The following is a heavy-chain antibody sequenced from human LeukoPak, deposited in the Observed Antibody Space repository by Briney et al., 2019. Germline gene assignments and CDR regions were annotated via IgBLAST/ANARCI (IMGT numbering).Heavy chain of an antibody. CDR2: IYSGDNT. D-gene: IGHD5-12*01. CDR1: GFTVSRYY. Sequence: PGGSLRLSCAVSGFTVSRYYMSWVRQAPRKGLEWVSIIYSGDNTYYADSVKGRFTISRDNSKNTLFLQMNSLRAEDTAVYYCARDRGSGYDPGYLDYWGQGTLVTVSS. CDR3: ARDRGSGYDPGYLDY. V-gene: IGHV3-66*01. J-gene: IGHJ4*02.